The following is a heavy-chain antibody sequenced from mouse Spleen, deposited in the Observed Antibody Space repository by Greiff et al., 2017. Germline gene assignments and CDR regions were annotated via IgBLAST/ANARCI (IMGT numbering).Heavy chain of an antibody. J-gene: IGHJ3*01. CDR1: GFSLTSYG. Sequence: QVQLQQSGPGLVQPSQSLSITCTVSGFSLTSYGVHWVRQSPGKGLEWLGVIWRGGSTDYNAAFMSRLSITKDNSKSQVFFKMNSLQADDTAIYYCAKNGITRGDWFAYWGQGTLVTVSA. CDR3: AKNGITRGDWFAY. V-gene: IGHV2-5*01. CDR2: IWRGGST. D-gene: IGHD2-4*01.